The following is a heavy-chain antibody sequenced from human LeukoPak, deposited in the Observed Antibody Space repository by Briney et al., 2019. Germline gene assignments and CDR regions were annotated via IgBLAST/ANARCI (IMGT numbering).Heavy chain of an antibody. J-gene: IGHJ4*02. CDR3: AKEPDRSNWFRGFFDY. CDR1: GFIFSAYW. CDR2: INEDGGEE. Sequence: GGSLRLSCVGSGFIFSAYWMAWVRQAPGKGPEWVANINEDGGEERYVDSVRGRFTISRDNTKNSLSLQMNSLRAEDTAVYYCAKEPDRSNWFRGFFDYWGQGTLVTVSS. D-gene: IGHD6-13*01. V-gene: IGHV3-7*01.